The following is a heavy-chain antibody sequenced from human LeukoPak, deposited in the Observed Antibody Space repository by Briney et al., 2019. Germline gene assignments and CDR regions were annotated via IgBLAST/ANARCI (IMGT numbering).Heavy chain of an antibody. J-gene: IGHJ6*03. D-gene: IGHD3-10*01. CDR3: ARGLWFGDLKDYYYMDV. Sequence: SETLSLTCTVSGGSISSYYWSWIRQPPGKGLEWIGYIYYSGSTNYNPSLKSRVTISVDTSKNQFSLKLSSVTAADTAVYYCARGLWFGDLKDYYYMDVWGKGTTVTVSS. CDR2: IYYSGST. CDR1: GGSISSYY. V-gene: IGHV4-59*01.